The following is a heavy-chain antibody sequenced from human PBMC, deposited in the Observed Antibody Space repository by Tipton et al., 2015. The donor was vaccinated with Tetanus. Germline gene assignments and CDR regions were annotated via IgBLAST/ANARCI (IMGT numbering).Heavy chain of an antibody. CDR2: INPNSGGT. J-gene: IGHJ4*02. CDR1: GYTFTSYD. Sequence: QLVQSGAEVKKPGASVKVSCKASGYTFTSYDINWVRQATGQGLEWMGWINPNSGGTNYAQKFQGRVTMTRDTSISTAYMELSRLRSDDTAVYYCARGFWDVVVVAATRRPDYWGQGTLVTVSS. V-gene: IGHV1-2*02. CDR3: ARGFWDVVVVAATRRPDY. D-gene: IGHD2-15*01.